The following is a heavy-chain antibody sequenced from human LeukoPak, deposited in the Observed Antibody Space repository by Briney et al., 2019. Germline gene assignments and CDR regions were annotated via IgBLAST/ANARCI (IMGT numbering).Heavy chain of an antibody. CDR1: GGSFNSGGYY. D-gene: IGHD3-22*01. CDR2: IYTSGST. Sequence: SETLSLTCTVSGGSFNSGGYYWSWIRQPAGKGLEWIGRIYTSGSTDYNPSLKSRVTISIDTSRNQFSLKLSSVTAADTAVYYCARDVTIIVGGYFEYWGQGTLVTVSS. J-gene: IGHJ4*02. V-gene: IGHV4-61*02. CDR3: ARDVTIIVGGYFEY.